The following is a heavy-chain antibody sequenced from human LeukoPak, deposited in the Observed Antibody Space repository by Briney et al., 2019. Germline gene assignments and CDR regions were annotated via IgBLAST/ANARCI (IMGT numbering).Heavy chain of an antibody. Sequence: PGGSLRLSCAASGFIFSSYSMNWVRQAPGKGLEWISFISSVSSTIFYADSVKGRFNISRDNVKNSLYLQMNGLRGEDTALYYCARGGLIQRHAFDIWGQGTMVTVSS. J-gene: IGHJ3*02. V-gene: IGHV3-48*01. CDR3: ARGGLIQRHAFDI. D-gene: IGHD1-1*01. CDR1: GFIFSSYS. CDR2: ISSVSSTI.